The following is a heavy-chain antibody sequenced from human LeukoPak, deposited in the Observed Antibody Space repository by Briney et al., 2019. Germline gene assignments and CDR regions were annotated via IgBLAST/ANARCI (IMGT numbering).Heavy chain of an antibody. CDR1: GFTLSSYS. CDR2: ISSSSSCI. CDR3: ARGGVGATTRWFDP. D-gene: IGHD1-26*01. Sequence: PGGSLRLSCAASGFTLSSYSMNWVRQAPGKGLEWVSSISSSSSCIYYADSVKGRFTISRDNAKNSLYLQMNRLRAEDTAVYYCARGGVGATTRWFDPWGQGTLVTVSS. V-gene: IGHV3-21*01. J-gene: IGHJ5*02.